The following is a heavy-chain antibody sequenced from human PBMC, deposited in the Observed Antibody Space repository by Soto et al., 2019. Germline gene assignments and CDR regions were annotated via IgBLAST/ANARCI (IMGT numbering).Heavy chain of an antibody. CDR2: IKSKTDGGTT. Sequence: EVQLVESGGGLVKPGGSLRLSCSASGFTFSNAWMSWVRQAPGKGLEWVGRIKSKTDGGTTDYAAPVKGRFTISRDDSKTTMCLQMTSLKTEETAMYYCTTDRIPAAGYDVDIGGHGTMVTVSS. CDR3: TTDRIPAAGYDVDI. J-gene: IGHJ3*02. V-gene: IGHV3-15*01. D-gene: IGHD3-3*01. CDR1: GFTFSNAW.